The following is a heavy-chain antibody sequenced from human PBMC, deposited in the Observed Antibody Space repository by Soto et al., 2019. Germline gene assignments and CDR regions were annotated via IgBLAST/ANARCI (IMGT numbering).Heavy chain of an antibody. D-gene: IGHD4-17*01. CDR2: VYYSGTT. J-gene: IGHJ4*02. CDR3: ARTTAVPNTLRSRYFFDY. V-gene: IGHV4-59*01. Sequence: SETLSLTCTVSGGSLSGYYWTWIRQPPGKGLEWIGYVYYSGTTNYNPSLKSRVTISVDLSKNQFSLRLSSVTTADTALYYCARTTAVPNTLRSRYFFDYWGQGTLVTVSS. CDR1: GGSLSGYY.